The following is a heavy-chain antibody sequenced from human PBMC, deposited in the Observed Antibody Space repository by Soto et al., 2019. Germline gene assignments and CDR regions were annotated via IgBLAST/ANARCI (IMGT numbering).Heavy chain of an antibody. V-gene: IGHV3-64D*08. Sequence: EVQLVESGGGLVQPGGSLRLSCSASGFTFSSYAMHWVRQAPGKGLEYVSAISSNGGSTYYADSVKGRFTISRDNSKNTLYIQMTSLRAEDTAVYYCLKPLDASGNAFDIWGQGTMVTVSS. J-gene: IGHJ3*02. D-gene: IGHD3-10*01. CDR1: GFTFSSYA. CDR2: ISSNGGST. CDR3: LKPLDASGNAFDI.